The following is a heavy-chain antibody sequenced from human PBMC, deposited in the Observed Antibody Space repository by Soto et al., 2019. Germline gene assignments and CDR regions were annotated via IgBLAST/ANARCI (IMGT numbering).Heavy chain of an antibody. Sequence: SVKVSCKASGGTFSSYAISWVRQAPGQGLEWMGGIIPIFGTANYAQKFQGRVTITADESTSTAYMELSSLRAEDTAVYYCARRGITGTTKAFDIWGQGTMVTVSS. D-gene: IGHD1-7*01. CDR2: IIPIFGTA. J-gene: IGHJ3*02. V-gene: IGHV1-69*13. CDR1: GGTFSSYA. CDR3: ARRGITGTTKAFDI.